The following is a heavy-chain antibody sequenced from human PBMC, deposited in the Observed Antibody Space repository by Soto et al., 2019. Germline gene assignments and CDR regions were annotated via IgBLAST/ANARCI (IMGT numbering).Heavy chain of an antibody. V-gene: IGHV1-46*01. CDR2: IYPTDGST. CDR1: EYIFTNYY. CDR3: ARDLGEKLGGYYYYYGMDV. Sequence: ASVKVSCKASEYIFTNYYMHWVRQAPGQGLEWMGIIYPTDGSTNYAQKFQGRVTMTRDTSTRTVYMELSSLRFEDTAVYYCARDLGEKLGGYYYYYGMDVWGQGTTVTVSS. D-gene: IGHD3-16*01. J-gene: IGHJ6*02.